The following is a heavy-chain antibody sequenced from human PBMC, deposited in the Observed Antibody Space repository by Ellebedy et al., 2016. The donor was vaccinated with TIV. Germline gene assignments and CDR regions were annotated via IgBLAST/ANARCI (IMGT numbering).Heavy chain of an antibody. CDR3: ARRVGFDY. CDR1: GFTFSRYW. Sequence: GGSLRLSCAASGFTFSRYWMSWVRQAPGKGLEWVANIKEDGSEKYYVDSVKGRFTISRDSSENTLYLQMNSLRAEDTAVYYCARRVGFDYWGQGTLVTVSP. CDR2: IKEDGSEK. D-gene: IGHD1-26*01. V-gene: IGHV3-7*03. J-gene: IGHJ4*02.